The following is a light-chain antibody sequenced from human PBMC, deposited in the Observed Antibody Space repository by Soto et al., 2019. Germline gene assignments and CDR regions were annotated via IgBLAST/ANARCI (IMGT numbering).Light chain of an antibody. V-gene: IGLV7-43*01. CDR3: LLYYGGAQVL. J-gene: IGLJ2*01. Sequence: QAVVTQEPSLTVSPGGTVTLTCASSAGAVTSAYHTNWLQQKPGQAPRALIYSTSEKHSWTPARFSGSLLGGKAALTLSAAQPEDEADYYCLLYYGGAQVLFGGGTQLTVL. CDR2: STS. CDR1: AGAVTSAYH.